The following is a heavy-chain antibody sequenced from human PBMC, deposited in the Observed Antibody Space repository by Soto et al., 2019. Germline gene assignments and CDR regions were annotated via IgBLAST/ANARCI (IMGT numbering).Heavy chain of an antibody. D-gene: IGHD5-18*01. Sequence: GGSLRLSCAASGFTFSSYGMHWVRQAPGKGLEWVAVISYDGSNKYYADSVKGRFTISRDNSKNTLYLQMNSLRAEDTAVYYCAKFGGGYSYGYDYWGQGTLVTVSS. CDR3: AKFGGGYSYGYDY. J-gene: IGHJ4*02. V-gene: IGHV3-30*18. CDR2: ISYDGSNK. CDR1: GFTFSSYG.